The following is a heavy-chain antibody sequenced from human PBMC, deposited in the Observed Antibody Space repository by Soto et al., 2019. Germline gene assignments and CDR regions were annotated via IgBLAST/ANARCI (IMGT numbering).Heavy chain of an antibody. Sequence: QVQLVESGGGVVQPGRSLRLSCAASGFTFSSYGMHWVRQAPGKGLEWVAVISYDGSNKYYADSVKGRFTISRDNSKNTLYLQMNSMRAEDTDVYYCAKYGPEWLVPGYYYAMDVWGKGTTVTVSS. CDR3: AKYGPEWLVPGYYYAMDV. CDR2: ISYDGSNK. CDR1: GFTFSSYG. J-gene: IGHJ6*04. D-gene: IGHD6-19*01. V-gene: IGHV3-30*18.